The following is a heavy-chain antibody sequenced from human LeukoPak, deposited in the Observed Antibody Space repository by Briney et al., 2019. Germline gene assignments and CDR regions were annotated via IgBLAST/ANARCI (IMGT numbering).Heavy chain of an antibody. V-gene: IGHV1-69*05. D-gene: IGHD6-13*01. J-gene: IGHJ6*02. CDR2: IIPIFGTA. Sequence: ASVKVSCKASGGTFSSYAISWVRQAPGQGLEWMGGIIPIFGTANYAQKFQGRVTITTDESTSTAYMELNSLRAEDTAVYYCAKGYGYSSSWTSNYYFYGLDVWGQGTTVTVSS. CDR1: GGTFSSYA. CDR3: AKGYGYSSSWTSNYYFYGLDV.